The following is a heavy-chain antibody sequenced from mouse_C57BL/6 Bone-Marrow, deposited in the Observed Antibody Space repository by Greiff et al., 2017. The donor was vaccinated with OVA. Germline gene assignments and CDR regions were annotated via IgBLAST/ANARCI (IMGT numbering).Heavy chain of an antibody. CDR3: AKYGSSWYFDV. CDR2: IWRGGST. CDR1: GFSLTSYG. J-gene: IGHJ1*03. Sequence: VQLKGSGPGLVQPSQSLSITCTVSGFSLTSYGVHWVRQSPGKGLEWLGVIWRGGSTDYNAAFMSRLSITQDNSKSQVFFKMNSMQADDTAIDYWAKYGSSWYFDVWGTGTTVTVSS. D-gene: IGHD1-1*01. V-gene: IGHV2-5*01.